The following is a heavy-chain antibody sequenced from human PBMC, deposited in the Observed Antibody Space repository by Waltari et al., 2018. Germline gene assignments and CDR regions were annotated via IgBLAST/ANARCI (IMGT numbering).Heavy chain of an antibody. J-gene: IGHJ4*02. D-gene: IGHD2-15*01. CDR1: GVSFSGYY. CDR3: ARGSVVVVAAYFDY. V-gene: IGHV4-34*01. Sequence: QVQLQQWGAGLLKPSETLSLTCAVYGVSFSGYYWIWFRTPSGKWLAWIGEITHSGSTNYNPSLKSRVNVAVDTSKNQFSLKLSSVTAADTAVYYCARGSVVVVAAYFDYGGQGTLVTVSS. CDR2: ITHSGST.